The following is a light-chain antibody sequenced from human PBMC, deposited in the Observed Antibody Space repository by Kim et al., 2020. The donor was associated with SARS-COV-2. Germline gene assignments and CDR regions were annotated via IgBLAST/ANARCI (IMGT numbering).Light chain of an antibody. CDR2: DAF. CDR3: QQRSNWYT. J-gene: IGKJ2*01. V-gene: IGKV3-11*01. Sequence: LSWSPGDSATLSCRASQSIGSSLAWYQHKPGQAPRLLIYDAFNRATGIPARFSGSGSGTDFTLTISSLEPEDFAVYYCQQRSNWYTFGQGTRLEI. CDR1: QSIGSS.